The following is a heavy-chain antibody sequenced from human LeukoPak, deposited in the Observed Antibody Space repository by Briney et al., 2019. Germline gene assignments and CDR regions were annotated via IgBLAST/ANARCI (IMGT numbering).Heavy chain of an antibody. CDR2: IYHSGST. CDR3: ARAHYYDSSGYNNWFDP. J-gene: IGHJ5*02. CDR1: GGSISSGGYS. D-gene: IGHD3-22*01. V-gene: IGHV4-30-2*01. Sequence: PSETLSLTCAVSGGSISSGGYSWSWIRQPPGKGLEWIGYIYHSGSTYYNPSLKSRVTISVDRSKNQFSLKLSSVTAADTAVYYYARAHYYDSSGYNNWFDPWGQGTLVTVSS.